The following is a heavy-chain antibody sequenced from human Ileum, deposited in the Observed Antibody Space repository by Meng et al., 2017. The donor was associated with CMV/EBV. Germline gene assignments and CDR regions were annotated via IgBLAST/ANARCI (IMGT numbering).Heavy chain of an antibody. CDR3: GKDSHSSGWYVDS. J-gene: IGHJ4*02. CDR1: GFSFSTYG. D-gene: IGHD6-19*01. CDR2: IRHDGSGE. V-gene: IGHV3-30*02. Sequence: GESLKISCAASGFSFSTYGMHWVRQAPGNGLEWVAFIRHDGSGESYTDSVRGRFTISRDKAKNTLFLQMNSLRSEDTAVYYCGKDSHSSGWYVDSWGQGTQVTVSS.